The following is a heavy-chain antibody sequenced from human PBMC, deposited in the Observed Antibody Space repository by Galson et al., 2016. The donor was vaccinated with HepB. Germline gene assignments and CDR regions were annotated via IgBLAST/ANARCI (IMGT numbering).Heavy chain of an antibody. CDR3: ARDCCYSPPFKYYYGLDV. CDR2: ISQDGNDE. J-gene: IGHJ6*02. Sequence: SLRLSCAASGFNFNTYAMHWVRQAPGKGLEWVAIISQDGNDEYYADSVKGRFTISRESSKQTLYLQINSLRPEDTAVYFCARDCCYSPPFKYYYGLDVWGQGTTVTVS. CDR1: GFNFNTYA. D-gene: IGHD2/OR15-2a*01. V-gene: IGHV3-30-3*01.